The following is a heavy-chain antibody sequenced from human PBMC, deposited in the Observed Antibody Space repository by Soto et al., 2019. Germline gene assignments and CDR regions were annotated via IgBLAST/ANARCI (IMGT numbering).Heavy chain of an antibody. J-gene: IGHJ6*03. V-gene: IGHV4-34*01. D-gene: IGHD6-6*01. Sequence: SETLSLTCAVQRGSFNDYYWGWIRQPPGKGLEWIGEINHSGSTTYNPSLMGRVTMSVDTSKNQFSLRLNSVTAADTAVYYCARVGGSSWGNYYYMDVWGKGTTVTVSS. CDR1: RGSFNDYY. CDR3: ARVGGSSWGNYYYMDV. CDR2: INHSGST.